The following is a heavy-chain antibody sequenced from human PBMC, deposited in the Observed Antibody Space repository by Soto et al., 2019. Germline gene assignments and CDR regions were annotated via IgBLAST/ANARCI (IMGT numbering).Heavy chain of an antibody. CDR2: ISYDGSNK. V-gene: IGHV3-30*18. CDR1: GFTFSSYG. Sequence: QVQLVESGGGVVQPGRSLRLSCAASGFTFSSYGMHWVRQAPGKXLEWVAVISYDGSNKYYADSVKGRFTISRDNSKNTLYLQMNSLRAEDTAVYYCAKDPYGADFVRFNGMDVWGQGTTVTVSS. CDR3: AKDPYGADFVRFNGMDV. D-gene: IGHD4-17*01. J-gene: IGHJ6*02.